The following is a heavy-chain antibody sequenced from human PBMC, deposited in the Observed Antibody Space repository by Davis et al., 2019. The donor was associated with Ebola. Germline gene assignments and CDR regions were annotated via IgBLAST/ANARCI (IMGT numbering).Heavy chain of an antibody. V-gene: IGHV1-69*04. CDR2: IIPILGIA. J-gene: IGHJ4*02. Sequence: SVKVSCKASGGTFSSYATSWVRQAPGQGLEWKGRIIPILGIANYAQKFQGRVTITADKSTSTAYMELSSLRSEDTAVYYCARDLGAPSDYWGQGTLVTVSS. D-gene: IGHD3-10*01. CDR1: GGTFSSYA. CDR3: ARDLGAPSDY.